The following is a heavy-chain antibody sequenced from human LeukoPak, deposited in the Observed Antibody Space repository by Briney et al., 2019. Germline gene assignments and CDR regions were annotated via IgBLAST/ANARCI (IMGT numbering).Heavy chain of an antibody. J-gene: IGHJ4*02. CDR3: AAEPPYDSSGYYFQFDY. CDR1: GYTYTRYY. V-gene: IGHV1-2*02. D-gene: IGHD3-22*01. CDR2: IHHNSGGT. Sequence: ASVQVTCKASGYTYTRYYMHWVRQAAGQGLEWMGLIHHNSGGTNYAQKFQGSVTMTRDTSISTAYMELSRLRSDDTAVYYCAAEPPYDSSGYYFQFDYWGQGTLVTVSS.